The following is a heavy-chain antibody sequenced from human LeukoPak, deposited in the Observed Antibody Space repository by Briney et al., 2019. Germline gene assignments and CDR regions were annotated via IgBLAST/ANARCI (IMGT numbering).Heavy chain of an antibody. CDR3: ASSSRFFPPDY. D-gene: IGHD3-3*01. Sequence: SETLSPTRSVSGGSISCYYWSWIRQPPGKGLEWIGYIYYSGSTNYNPSLKSRVTISVDTSKNQFSLKLYSVTAADTAVYYCASSSRFFPPDYWGQGTLVTVSS. CDR2: IYYSGST. CDR1: GGSISCYY. V-gene: IGHV4-59*01. J-gene: IGHJ4*02.